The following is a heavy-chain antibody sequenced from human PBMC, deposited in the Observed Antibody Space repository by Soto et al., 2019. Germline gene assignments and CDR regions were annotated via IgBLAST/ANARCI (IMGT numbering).Heavy chain of an antibody. CDR1: GFTFSSYG. Sequence: QVQLVESGGGVVQPGRSLRLSCAASGFTFSSYGMHWVRQAPGKGLEWVAVIWYDGSNKYYADSVKGRFTISRDNSKNTLYLQLNSLRAEDTAVYYCARDRLCVQAASECYYYYYGMDVWGQGTTVTVSS. V-gene: IGHV3-33*01. CDR2: IWYDGSNK. D-gene: IGHD2-2*01. J-gene: IGHJ6*02. CDR3: ARDRLCVQAASECYYYYYGMDV.